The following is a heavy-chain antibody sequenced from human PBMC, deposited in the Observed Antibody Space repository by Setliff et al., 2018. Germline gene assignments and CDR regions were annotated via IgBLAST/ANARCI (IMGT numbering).Heavy chain of an antibody. CDR2: IYHKGRT. CDR3: SSPRRDDLDSPFDAFDI. D-gene: IGHD3-3*01. V-gene: IGHV4-38-2*01. CDR1: GISISSGHY. Sequence: SETLSLTCGVSGISISSGHYWGWIRQPPGRGLEWIATIYHKGRTYYNPSLDSRVTISLDTSKNHFSLRLSSVTAADTAVYYCSSPRRDDLDSPFDAFDILGQGTKVTVSS. J-gene: IGHJ3*02.